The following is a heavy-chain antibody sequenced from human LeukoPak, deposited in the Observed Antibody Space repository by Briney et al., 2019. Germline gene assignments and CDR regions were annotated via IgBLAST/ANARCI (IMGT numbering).Heavy chain of an antibody. J-gene: IGHJ4*02. CDR3: AAGLNDYGDYDLDY. CDR1: GGSISSSNW. D-gene: IGHD4-17*01. Sequence: SETLSLTCAVSGGSISSSNWWSWVRQPPGKGLEWIGEIYHSGSTNYNPSLKSRVTISVDKSKNQFSLKLSSATAADTAVYYCAAGLNDYGDYDLDYWGQGTLVTVSS. V-gene: IGHV4-4*02. CDR2: IYHSGST.